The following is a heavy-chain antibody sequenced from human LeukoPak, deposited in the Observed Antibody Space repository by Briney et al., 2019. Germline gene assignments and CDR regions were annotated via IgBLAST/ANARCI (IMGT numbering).Heavy chain of an antibody. V-gene: IGHV3-30*18. CDR2: ISYDGSNK. CDR3: AKDYFGSGATPEA. CDR1: GFTFNDYA. Sequence: GGSLRLSCEASGFTFNDYAMHWVRQAPGKGLEWVADISYDGSNKYYADSVKGRFTISRGNLKNTVYLQMNSLRPEDTAVYYCAKDYFGSGATPEAWGQGTLVTVSS. D-gene: IGHD3-10*01. J-gene: IGHJ5*02.